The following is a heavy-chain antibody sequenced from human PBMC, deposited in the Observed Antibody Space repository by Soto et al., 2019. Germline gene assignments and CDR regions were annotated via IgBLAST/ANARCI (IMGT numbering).Heavy chain of an antibody. V-gene: IGHV4-34*01. CDR3: ARLPRGYSGYGDFDY. D-gene: IGHD5-12*01. CDR2: INHSGST. J-gene: IGHJ4*02. Sequence: QVQLQQWGAGLLKPSETLSLTCAVYGGSFSGYYWSWIRQPPGKGLEWIGEINHSGSTNYNPSLKSRVTISVDTSKNQFSLKLSSVTAADTAVYYCARLPRGYSGYGDFDYWGQGTLVTVSS. CDR1: GGSFSGYY.